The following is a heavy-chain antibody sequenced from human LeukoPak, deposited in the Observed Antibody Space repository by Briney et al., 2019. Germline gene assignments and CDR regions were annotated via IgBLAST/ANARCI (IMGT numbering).Heavy chain of an antibody. CDR3: ARESRTVTTGYYYYGMDV. CDR1: GYTFTGYY. J-gene: IGHJ6*02. D-gene: IGHD4-4*01. V-gene: IGHV1-2*02. CDR2: INPNSGGT. Sequence: ASVKVSCKASGYTFTGYYMHWVRQAPGQGLEWIGWINPNSGGTNYAQKFQGRVTMTRDTSISTAYMELSRLRSDDTAVYYCARESRTVTTGYYYYGMDVWGQGTTVTVSS.